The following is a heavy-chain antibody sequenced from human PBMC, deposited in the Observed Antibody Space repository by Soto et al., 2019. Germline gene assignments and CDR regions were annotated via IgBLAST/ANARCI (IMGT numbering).Heavy chain of an antibody. CDR3: ARATGDYGDAYDD. CDR1: GASVTLSNW. CDR2: AYHSGSN. D-gene: IGHD4-17*01. V-gene: IGHV4-4*02. Sequence: QMQLQQSGPGLVKPSGTLSLTCTVSGASVTLSNWWTWIRQSPGRGLEWIGQAYHSGSNNYNPCLELRVTISVHTSTTQFSLNRTSVTAAHTAVYYCARATGDYGDAYDDWGQGTSVAVSS. J-gene: IGHJ3*01.